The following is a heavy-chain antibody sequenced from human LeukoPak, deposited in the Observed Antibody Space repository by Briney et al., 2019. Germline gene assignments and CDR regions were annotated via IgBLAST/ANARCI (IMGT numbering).Heavy chain of an antibody. CDR1: GGSFSRYY. Sequence: SDTLSLTCAVYGGSFSRYYWSWIRQPPGRGLERIGEINHSGSTNYNPSFKIRVTISVDTSKSQFSLKLSSVTAADTAVYYCARRHRSSLYVFDCWGQGTLVTASS. CDR3: ARRHRSSLYVFDC. J-gene: IGHJ4*02. D-gene: IGHD6-13*01. V-gene: IGHV4-34*01. CDR2: INHSGST.